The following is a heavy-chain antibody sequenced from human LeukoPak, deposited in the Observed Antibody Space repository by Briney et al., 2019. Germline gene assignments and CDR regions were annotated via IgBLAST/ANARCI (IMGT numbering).Heavy chain of an antibody. CDR3: ARGRGDILAGYYRFDY. CDR2: INYSGST. V-gene: IGHV4-59*01. J-gene: IGHJ4*02. Sequence: SETLSLTCTVSGGSISSYYWSWIRRPPGKGLEWIGYINYSGSTNYNPSLKSRANISVDTAKNQFSLKLSSVTAADTAVYYCARGRGDILAGYYRFDYWGQGTLVTVSS. D-gene: IGHD3-9*01. CDR1: GGSISSYY.